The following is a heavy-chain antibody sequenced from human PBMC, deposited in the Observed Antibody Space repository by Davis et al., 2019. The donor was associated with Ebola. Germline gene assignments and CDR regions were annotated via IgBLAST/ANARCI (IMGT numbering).Heavy chain of an antibody. CDR1: GYTFTSYG. J-gene: IGHJ4*02. Sequence: AASVKVSCKASGYTFTSYGISWVRQAPGQGLEWMGWISAYNGNTNYAQKLQGRVTMTTDTSTSTAYMELRSLRSDDTAVYYCARAPSITMVRGVIFFFDYWGQGTLVTVSS. CDR2: ISAYNGNT. CDR3: ARAPSITMVRGVIFFFDY. D-gene: IGHD3-10*01. V-gene: IGHV1-18*01.